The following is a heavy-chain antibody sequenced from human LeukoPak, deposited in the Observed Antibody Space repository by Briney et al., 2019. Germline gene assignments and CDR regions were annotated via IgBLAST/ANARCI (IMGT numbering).Heavy chain of an antibody. J-gene: IGHJ6*02. CDR1: GGSISSYY. CDR2: IYYSGST. D-gene: IGHD6-19*01. Sequence: PSETLSLTCTVSGGSISSYYWSWLRQPPGKGLEWIGYIYYSGSTNYNPSLKSRVTISVDTSKNQFSLKLSSVTAADTAVYYCARDSIAVAGTGYYYGMDVWGQGTTVTVSS. V-gene: IGHV4-59*01. CDR3: ARDSIAVAGTGYYYGMDV.